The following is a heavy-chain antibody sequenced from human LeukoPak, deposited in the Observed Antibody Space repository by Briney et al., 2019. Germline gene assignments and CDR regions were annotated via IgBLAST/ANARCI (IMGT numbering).Heavy chain of an antibody. CDR1: GYTFTGYY. V-gene: IGHV1-2*02. Sequence: GASVEVSCKASGYTFTGYYMHWVRQAPGQGLEWMGWINPNSGGTNYAQKFQGRVTMTRDTSISTAYMELSRLRSDDTAVYYCARRAIDWGSWYYYYYMDVWGKGTTVTVSS. J-gene: IGHJ6*03. CDR3: ARRAIDWGSWYYYYYMDV. CDR2: INPNSGGT. D-gene: IGHD7-27*01.